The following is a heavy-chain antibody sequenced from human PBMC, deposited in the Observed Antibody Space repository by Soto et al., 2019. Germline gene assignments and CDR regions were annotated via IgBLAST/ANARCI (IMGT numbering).Heavy chain of an antibody. CDR2: IYNSGV. J-gene: IGHJ5*02. CDR3: ARHPTGFPNGIAP. Sequence: SETLSLTCTVSGGSTSSSTYSWGWIRQPPGKGLEWIGSIYNSGVDYNPSLKSRVTISVDTSKTQFSLRLTSVTAADTALYYCARHPTGFPNGIAPWGQGIMVTVSS. CDR1: GGSTSSSTYS. D-gene: IGHD2-15*01. V-gene: IGHV4-39*01.